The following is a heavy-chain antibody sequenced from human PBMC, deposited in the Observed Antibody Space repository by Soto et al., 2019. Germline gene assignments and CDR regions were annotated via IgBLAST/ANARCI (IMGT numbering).Heavy chain of an antibody. Sequence: RALTISGAARLWTDCRSRLSWDRQAPGKGLEWVSYISSSSSTIYYADSVKGRFTISRDNAKNSLYLQMNSLRAEDTAVYYCARVMGGFSDYWVQRTLVTGSS. V-gene: IGHV3-48*01. D-gene: IGHD1-26*01. CDR3: ARVMGGFSDY. J-gene: IGHJ4*02. CDR2: ISSSSSTI. CDR1: LWTDCRSR.